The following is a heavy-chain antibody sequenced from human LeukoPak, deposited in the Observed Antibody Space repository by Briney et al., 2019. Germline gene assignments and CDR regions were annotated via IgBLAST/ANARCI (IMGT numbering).Heavy chain of an antibody. CDR2: ISYDGGNK. J-gene: IGHJ4*02. CDR3: AVGSPRAYCGGDCYSSFDY. D-gene: IGHD2-21*02. Sequence: GRSLRLSCAASGFTFSTYGMHWVRQAPGKGLEWVTVISYDGGNKYYADSVKGRFTISRDNSKNTLFLQMNSLRAEDTAVYYCAVGSPRAYCGGDCYSSFDYWGQGTLVTVSS. V-gene: IGHV3-30*03. CDR1: GFTFSTYG.